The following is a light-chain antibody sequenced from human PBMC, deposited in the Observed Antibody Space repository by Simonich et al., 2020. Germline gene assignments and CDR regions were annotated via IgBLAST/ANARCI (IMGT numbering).Light chain of an antibody. Sequence: QSALTQPASVSGSPGQSITISCTGTSSDVGGYNYVSWYQQHPGKAPKIMIYDVSKRPSGVSNRFSGSNSGNTASLTISGLQAEDEADYYCSSYTSSSTVVFGGGTKLTVL. CDR3: SSYTSSSTVV. J-gene: IGLJ2*01. CDR1: SSDVGGYNY. V-gene: IGLV2-14*01. CDR2: DVS.